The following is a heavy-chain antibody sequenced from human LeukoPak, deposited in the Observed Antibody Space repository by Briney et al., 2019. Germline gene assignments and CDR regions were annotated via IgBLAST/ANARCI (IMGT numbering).Heavy chain of an antibody. CDR1: GFTDSSNY. J-gene: IGHJ4*02. CDR3: ARDVVGSSGEYYFDY. D-gene: IGHD3-16*01. CDR2: IYSGGST. Sequence: PGGSLRLSCAASGFTDSSNYMSWVRQARGKGLEGVSVIYSGGSTYYADSVKGRFSISRDNSKNTLYLQMNSLRAEDTAVYYCARDVVGSSGEYYFDYWGQGTLVTVSS. V-gene: IGHV3-53*01.